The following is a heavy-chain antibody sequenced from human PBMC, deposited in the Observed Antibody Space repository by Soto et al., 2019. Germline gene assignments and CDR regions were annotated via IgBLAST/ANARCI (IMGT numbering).Heavy chain of an antibody. V-gene: IGHV3-23*01. Sequence: PGGSLRLSCAASGFTFSSYAMSWVRQAPGKGLEWVSAISGSGGSTYYADSVKGRFTISRDNSKNTLYLQMNSLRAEDTAVYYCAKATRVIIAAAGIEYYYYGMDVWGKGTTVTVSS. D-gene: IGHD6-13*01. CDR3: AKATRVIIAAAGIEYYYYGMDV. J-gene: IGHJ6*04. CDR1: GFTFSSYA. CDR2: ISGSGGST.